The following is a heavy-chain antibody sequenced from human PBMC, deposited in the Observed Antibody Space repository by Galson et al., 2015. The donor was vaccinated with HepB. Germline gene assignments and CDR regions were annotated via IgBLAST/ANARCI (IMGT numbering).Heavy chain of an antibody. CDR2: IWYDGSNK. V-gene: IGHV3-33*06. J-gene: IGHJ3*01. CDR1: GFNFRSYG. CDR3: TKDRGGDVDV. Sequence: SLRLSCAASGFNFRSYGMHWVRQAPGKGLEWVAVIWYDGSNKYYVDSVKGRFTISSDNSKNMLYLQMNSLRAEDTAVYFCTKDRGGDVDVWGHGTMVTASS. D-gene: IGHD3-16*01.